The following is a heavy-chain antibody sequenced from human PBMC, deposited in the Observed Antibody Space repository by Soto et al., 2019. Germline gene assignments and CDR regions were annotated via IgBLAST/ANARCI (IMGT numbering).Heavy chain of an antibody. J-gene: IGHJ3*02. CDR3: ARRDLPEHNPSFARSFDI. CDR1: GGSISSGGYY. Sequence: PSETLSLTCTVSGGSISSGGYYWSWIRQHPGKGLEWIGYIYYSGSTYYNPSLKSRVTISVDTSKNQFSLKLSSVTAADTAVYYCARRDLPEHNPSFARSFDIWGQGTMVTVSS. D-gene: IGHD3-16*01. V-gene: IGHV4-31*03. CDR2: IYYSGST.